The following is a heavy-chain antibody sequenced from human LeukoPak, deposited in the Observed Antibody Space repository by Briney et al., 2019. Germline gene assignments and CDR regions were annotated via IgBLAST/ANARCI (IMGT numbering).Heavy chain of an antibody. CDR3: AKAMYTGSSYDY. V-gene: IGHV3-23*01. D-gene: IGHD1-26*01. CDR1: GFIFSTYT. CDR2: INSSGGRT. Sequence: GGSLRLSCAASGFIFSTYTMGWVRQAPGKGLEWVSDINSSGGRTYYADSVKGRFTISRDNSKNTLYLQMNSLRAYDTAVYYCAKAMYTGSSYDYWGQGTLVTVSS. J-gene: IGHJ4*02.